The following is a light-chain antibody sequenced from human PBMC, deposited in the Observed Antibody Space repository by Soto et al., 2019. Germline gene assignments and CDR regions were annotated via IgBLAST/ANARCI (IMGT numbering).Light chain of an antibody. V-gene: IGKV3-20*01. CDR1: QSVSSTY. CDR2: GAS. J-gene: IGKJ1*01. CDR3: QQYGDSRT. Sequence: EIVLTQSPGTLSLSPGERATVSCRASQSVSSTYLAWYRQKPGQAPRLLIYGASTRATGIPDRFSGSGSGTDFALTISRLEPEDFAVYYCQQYGDSRTFGQGTKVDIK.